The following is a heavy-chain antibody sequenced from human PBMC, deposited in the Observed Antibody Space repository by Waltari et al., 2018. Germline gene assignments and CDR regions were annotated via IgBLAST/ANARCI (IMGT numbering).Heavy chain of an antibody. CDR2: INAGNGNT. V-gene: IGHV1-3*01. Sequence: QVQLVQSGAEVKKPGASVKVSCKASGYTFTSYAMHWVRQAPGQRLEWMGWINAGNGNTKYSQKFQGRVTITRDTSASTAYMELSSLRSEDTAVYYCARGYYDYIWGSYREIAIPDYWGQGTLVIVSS. D-gene: IGHD3-16*02. CDR3: ARGYYDYIWGSYREIAIPDY. J-gene: IGHJ4*02. CDR1: GYTFTSYA.